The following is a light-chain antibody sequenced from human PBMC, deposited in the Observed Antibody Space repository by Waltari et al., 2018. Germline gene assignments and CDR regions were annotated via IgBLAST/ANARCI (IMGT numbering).Light chain of an antibody. CDR3: QQYYAVPPT. CDR2: WAS. V-gene: IGKV4-1*01. Sequence: DIVMTQSPDSLAVSLGERATSNCKSSQSVSDFIHSKQYLAWYRQKPGQPPKLLIPWASTREFGVPDRFSGSGSGTDFTLTISSLQAEDVAVYYCQQYYAVPPTFGPGTKVEIK. CDR1: QSVSDFIHSKQY. J-gene: IGKJ1*01.